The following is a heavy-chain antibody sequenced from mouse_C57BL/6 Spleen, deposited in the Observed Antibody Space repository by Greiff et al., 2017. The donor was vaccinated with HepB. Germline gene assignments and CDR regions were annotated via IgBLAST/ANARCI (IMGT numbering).Heavy chain of an antibody. Sequence: VQLQQPGAELVRPGTSVKLSCKASGYTFTSYWMHWVKQRPGQGLEWIGVIDPSDSYTNYNQKFKGKATLTVDTSSSTAYMQLRSLTSEDSAVYYCARRVYYGSFYWYFDVWGTGTTVTVSS. J-gene: IGHJ1*03. V-gene: IGHV1-59*01. CDR1: GYTFTSYW. CDR3: ARRVYYGSFYWYFDV. CDR2: IDPSDSYT. D-gene: IGHD1-1*01.